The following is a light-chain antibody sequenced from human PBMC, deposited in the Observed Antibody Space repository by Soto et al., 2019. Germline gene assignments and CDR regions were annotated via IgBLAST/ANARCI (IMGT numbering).Light chain of an antibody. Sequence: AIRMTQSPSSFSASTGDRVTITCRASQGISSYLAWYQQKPGKAPKLLIYAASTLQSGVPSRLSGSGSGTDFTLTISCLQSEDFATYYCQQYYSYPRVTFGPGTKVDIK. J-gene: IGKJ3*01. CDR1: QGISSY. V-gene: IGKV1-8*01. CDR3: QQYYSYPRVT. CDR2: AAS.